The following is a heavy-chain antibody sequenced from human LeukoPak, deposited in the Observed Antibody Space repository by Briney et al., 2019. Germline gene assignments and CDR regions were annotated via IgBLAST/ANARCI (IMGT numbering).Heavy chain of an antibody. D-gene: IGHD3-10*01. V-gene: IGHV4-59*01. CDR1: GGSISSYY. J-gene: IGHJ3*02. Sequence: SETLSLTCTVSGGSISSYYWSWIRQPPGKGLEWIGYIYYSGSTNYNPSLKSRVTISVDTSKNQFSLKLSSVTAADTAVYYCARVTVRGVTGAFDIWGQGTMVTVSS. CDR2: IYYSGST. CDR3: ARVTVRGVTGAFDI.